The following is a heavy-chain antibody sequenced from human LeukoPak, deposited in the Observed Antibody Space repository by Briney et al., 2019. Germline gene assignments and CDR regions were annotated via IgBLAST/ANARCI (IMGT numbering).Heavy chain of an antibody. V-gene: IGHV1-18*04. J-gene: IGHJ4*02. Sequence: RASVKVSCTASGYTFTSYGISWVRHAPGQGLEWVGWISAYNGNTNYAQKLQGRVTMTTDTSTSTAYMELRSLRSDDTAVYYCASSRAGGYFDYWGQGTLVTVSS. CDR2: ISAYNGNT. D-gene: IGHD3-16*01. CDR1: GYTFTSYG. CDR3: ASSRAGGYFDY.